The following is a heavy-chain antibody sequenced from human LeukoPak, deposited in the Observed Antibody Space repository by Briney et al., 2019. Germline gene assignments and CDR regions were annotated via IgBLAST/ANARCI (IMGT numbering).Heavy chain of an antibody. V-gene: IGHV3-7*01. CDR2: IKQDGSEK. J-gene: IGHJ4*02. CDR3: ARDLIVLMVYANGHLFDY. Sequence: GGSLRLSCAASGFTFSSYWMSWVRQAPGKGLEWVANIKQDGSEKYYVDSVKGRFTISRDNAKNSLYLQMNSLRAEDTAVYYCARDLIVLMVYANGHLFDYWGQGTLVTVSS. D-gene: IGHD2-8*01. CDR1: GFTFSSYW.